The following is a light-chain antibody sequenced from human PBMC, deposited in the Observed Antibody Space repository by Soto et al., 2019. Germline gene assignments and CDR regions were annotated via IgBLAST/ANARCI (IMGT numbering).Light chain of an antibody. CDR2: DAS. J-gene: IGKJ2*01. V-gene: IGKV1-5*01. CDR1: QSISDW. Sequence: DIQMTQSPSTLSASVGDRVTITCRASQSISDWLAWYQQIPGRAPKLLIYDASTLQSGVPSRFSGSGSGTEFILTISSLQPDDSATYYCHEYKSATFGEGTKLQIK. CDR3: HEYKSAT.